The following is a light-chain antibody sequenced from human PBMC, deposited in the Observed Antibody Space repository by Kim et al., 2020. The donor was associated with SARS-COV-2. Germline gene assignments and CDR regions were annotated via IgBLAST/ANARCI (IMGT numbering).Light chain of an antibody. CDR1: KLGDKY. Sequence: VSPGQTASITCSGDKLGDKYACWYQQKPGQSPVLVIYQDSKRPSGIPERFSGSNSGNTATLTISGTQAMDEADYYCQAWDSSTWVFCGGTQLTVL. CDR2: QDS. J-gene: IGLJ3*02. CDR3: QAWDSSTWV. V-gene: IGLV3-1*01.